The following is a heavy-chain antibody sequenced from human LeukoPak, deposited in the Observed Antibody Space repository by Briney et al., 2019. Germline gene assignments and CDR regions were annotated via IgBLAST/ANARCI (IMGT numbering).Heavy chain of an antibody. V-gene: IGHV3-23*01. D-gene: IGHD2-15*01. Sequence: GGSLRLSCAASGFTFNNYAMSWVRQAPGKGLEWVSAISSSGGSTYYADSVKGRFTISRDNSKNTLYLQMNSLRAEDTAVYHCALRYCSGGSCFDPWGQGTLVTVSS. CDR2: ISSSGGST. J-gene: IGHJ5*02. CDR1: GFTFNNYA. CDR3: ALRYCSGGSCFDP.